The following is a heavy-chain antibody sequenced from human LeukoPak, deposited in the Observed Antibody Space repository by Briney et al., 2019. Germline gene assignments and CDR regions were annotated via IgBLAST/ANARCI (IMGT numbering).Heavy chain of an antibody. J-gene: IGHJ4*02. D-gene: IGHD3-22*01. CDR1: EFTFSDYG. CDR2: IWYDGSNK. CDR3: ARGVDYYENSGTIDY. V-gene: IGHV3-33*01. Sequence: PGGSLRLSCTASEFTFSDYGMHWVRQPPGKGLEWVAIIWYDGSNKTYEDSVKGRFTISRDNSKNTLYLQMNSLRAEDTAVYYCARGVDYYENSGTIDYWGQGTLVTVSS.